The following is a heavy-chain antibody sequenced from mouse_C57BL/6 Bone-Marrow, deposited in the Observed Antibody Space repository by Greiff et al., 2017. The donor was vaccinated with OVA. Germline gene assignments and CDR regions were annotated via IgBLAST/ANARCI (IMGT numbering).Heavy chain of an antibody. CDR2: IWRGGST. D-gene: IGHD2-3*01. J-gene: IGHJ4*01. CDR3: AKTYDGYYLGYAMDY. V-gene: IGHV2-5*01. Sequence: QVQLQQSGPGLVQPSQSLSITCTVSGFSLTSYGVHWVRQSPGKGLEWLGVIWRGGSTDYNAAFMSRLSITKDNSKSQVFFKMNSLQADDTAIYYCAKTYDGYYLGYAMDYWGQGTSVTVSS. CDR1: GFSLTSYG.